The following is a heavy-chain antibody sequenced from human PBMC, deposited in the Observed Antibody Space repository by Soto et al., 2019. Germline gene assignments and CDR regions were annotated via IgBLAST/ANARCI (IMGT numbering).Heavy chain of an antibody. CDR1: GLTFANAR. J-gene: IGHJ2*01. CDR3: YHIDSGFYSTAF. Sequence: PGGSLRLSCAASGLTFANARMNWVRQAPGKGLEWVGRIKTRADGGTTDYAAPVKGRFTISRDDSESTLYLRMNSLKIEDTAVYSFYHIDSGFYSTAFWGRGTLVPVSS. CDR2: IKTRADGGTT. D-gene: IGHD3-10*01. V-gene: IGHV3-15*07.